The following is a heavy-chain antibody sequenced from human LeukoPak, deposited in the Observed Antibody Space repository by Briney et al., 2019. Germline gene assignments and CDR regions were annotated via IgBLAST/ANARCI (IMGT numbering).Heavy chain of an antibody. D-gene: IGHD3-3*01. J-gene: IGHJ4*02. V-gene: IGHV3-23*01. CDR2: SSGDGGDT. CDR1: GFSLRSFA. Sequence: GGSLRLSCAASGFSLRSFAMSWVRQAPGKGLEWVSASSGDGGDTDYANSVKGRFTISRDNSKNTIYLQMNSLRADDTAVYYCAKQGRNDFVDSWGQGTLVTVSS. CDR3: AKQGRNDFVDS.